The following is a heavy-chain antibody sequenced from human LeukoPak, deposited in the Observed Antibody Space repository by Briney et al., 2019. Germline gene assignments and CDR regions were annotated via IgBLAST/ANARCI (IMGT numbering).Heavy chain of an antibody. J-gene: IGHJ4*02. CDR1: GGTFSNYA. Sequence: GASVKVSCKASGGTFSNYAISWVRQAPGQGLEWMGGIIPIFGTAKYAQKFQGRVTITADESTSTAYMELSGLRSEDTAVYYCARGGRIVATILHYFDYWGQGTLVTVSS. D-gene: IGHD5-12*01. CDR3: ARGGRIVATILHYFDY. CDR2: IIPIFGTA. V-gene: IGHV1-69*13.